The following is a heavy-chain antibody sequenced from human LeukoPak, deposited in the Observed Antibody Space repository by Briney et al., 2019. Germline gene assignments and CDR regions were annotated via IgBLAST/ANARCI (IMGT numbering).Heavy chain of an antibody. CDR1: GGSITSSFD. CDR2: IYNSGGT. CDR3: ARASVLLSADY. J-gene: IGHJ4*02. D-gene: IGHD3-16*01. Sequence: SETLSLTCTVSGGSITSSFDWSWIRQSPGKGLEWIGYIYNSGGTKYNPSLKSRLTISVDTSKNQFSLNLSSVTAADTAVYYCARASVLLSADYWGQGTLVTVSS. V-gene: IGHV4-59*01.